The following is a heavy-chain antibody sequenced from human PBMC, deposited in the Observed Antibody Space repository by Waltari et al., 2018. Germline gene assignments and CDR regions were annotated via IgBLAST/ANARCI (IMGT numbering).Heavy chain of an antibody. CDR1: GFTFSSYA. CDR2: ISGGGGST. V-gene: IGHV3-23*01. D-gene: IGHD3-22*01. Sequence: EVQLLESGGGLVQPGGSLRLSCAASGFTFSSYAMSWVRQAPGKGLEWVSAISGGGGSTYYADSVKGRLTISRDNSKNTLYLQMNSLRAEDTAVYYCAKGGYYDSSGSDAAWGQGTLVTVSS. CDR3: AKGGYYDSSGSDAA. J-gene: IGHJ5*02.